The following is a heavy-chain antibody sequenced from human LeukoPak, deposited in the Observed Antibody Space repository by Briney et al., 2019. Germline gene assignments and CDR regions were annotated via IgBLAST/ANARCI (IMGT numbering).Heavy chain of an antibody. CDR3: ARYDAAGSPNYFDY. CDR1: GGSISSYY. CDR2: IYYSGST. V-gene: IGHV4-59*01. D-gene: IGHD6-13*01. Sequence: PSETLSLTCTVSGGSISSYYWSWIRQPPGKGLEWIGYIYYSGSTNCNPSLKSRVTISVDTSKIQFSLKLSSVTAADTAVYYCARYDAAGSPNYFDYWGQGTLVTVSS. J-gene: IGHJ4*02.